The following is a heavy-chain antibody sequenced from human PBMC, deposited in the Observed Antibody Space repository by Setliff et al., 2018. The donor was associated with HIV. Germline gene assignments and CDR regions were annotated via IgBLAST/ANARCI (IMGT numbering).Heavy chain of an antibody. CDR1: GFTFSSYG. D-gene: IGHD5-18*01. V-gene: IGHV3-30*02. CDR3: AKVWTDTAMVDAFDI. J-gene: IGHJ3*02. Sequence: GGSLRLSCAASGFTFSSYGMHWVRQAPGKGLEWVAFIRYDGSNKYYADSVKGRFTISRDNSKNTLYLQMNSLRAEDTAVYYCAKVWTDTAMVDAFDIWGQGTMVTVSS. CDR2: IRYDGSNK.